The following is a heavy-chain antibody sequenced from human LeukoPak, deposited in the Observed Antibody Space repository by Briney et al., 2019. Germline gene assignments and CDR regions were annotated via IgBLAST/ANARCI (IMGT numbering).Heavy chain of an antibody. D-gene: IGHD5-18*01. V-gene: IGHV1-18*04. CDR3: ARLYSYGYHDAFDI. CDR2: ISAYNGNT. CDR1: GYTFTGYY. Sequence: ASVKVSCKASGYTFTGYYMHWVRQAPGQGLEWMGWISAYNGNTNYAQKLQGRVTMTTDTSTSTAYMELRSLRSDDTAVYYCARLYSYGYHDAFDIWGQGTMVTVSS. J-gene: IGHJ3*02.